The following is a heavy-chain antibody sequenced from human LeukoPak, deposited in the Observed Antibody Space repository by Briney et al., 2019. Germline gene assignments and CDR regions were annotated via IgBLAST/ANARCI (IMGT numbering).Heavy chain of an antibody. J-gene: IGHJ3*02. Sequence: GGSLRLSCEASEFXFSSYGTHWVRQAPGKGLEWAALIWYDGSNEYYADSVKGRFAISRDNSKNTLYLQMNSPRAEDTAVYYCAREVQDAFDIWGQGTMVIVSS. V-gene: IGHV3-33*01. CDR2: IWYDGSNE. CDR1: EFXFSSYG. CDR3: AREVQDAFDI.